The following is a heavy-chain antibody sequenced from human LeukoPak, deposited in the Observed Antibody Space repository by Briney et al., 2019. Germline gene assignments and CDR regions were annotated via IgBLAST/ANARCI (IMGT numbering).Heavy chain of an antibody. CDR1: GGSITDGTFY. CDR3: ARAGILSTGDYFDP. J-gene: IGHJ5*02. CDR2: IHHSGST. V-gene: IGHV4-39*07. Sequence: SETLSLTCIVSGGSITDGTFYWGWPRPSPGKWLEWIGTIHHSGSTFYHPSLQSRVTISVDTSKNQFSLKLSSVTAADTAVYYCARAGILSTGDYFDPWGQGTLVTVSS. D-gene: IGHD5/OR15-5a*01.